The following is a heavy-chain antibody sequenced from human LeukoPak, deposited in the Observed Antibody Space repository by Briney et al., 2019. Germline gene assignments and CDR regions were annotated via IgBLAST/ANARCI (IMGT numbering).Heavy chain of an antibody. CDR1: GGTFSSYA. CDR2: IIPIFGTA. V-gene: IGHV1-69*05. CDR3: ARGGSVTREALYYMDV. J-gene: IGHJ6*03. D-gene: IGHD3-16*01. Sequence: ASVTVSCKASGGTFSSYAISWVRQAPGQGLEWMGGIIPIFGTANYAQKFQGRVTITTDESTSTAYMELSSLRSEDTAVYYCARGGSVTREALYYMDVWGKGTTVTVSS.